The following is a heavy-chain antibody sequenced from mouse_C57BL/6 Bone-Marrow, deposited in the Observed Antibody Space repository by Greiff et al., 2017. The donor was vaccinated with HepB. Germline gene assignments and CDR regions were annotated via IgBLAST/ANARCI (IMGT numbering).Heavy chain of an antibody. J-gene: IGHJ4*01. V-gene: IGHV5-16*01. CDR1: GFTFSDYY. D-gene: IGHD1-1*01. CDR2: INYDGSST. CDR3: ARDRHYYGSSYDDYAMDY. Sequence: EVNVVESEGGLVQPGSSMKLSCTASGFTFSDYYMAWVRQVPEKGLEWVANINYDGSSTYYLDSLKSRFIISRDNAKNILYLQMSSLKSEDTATYYCARDRHYYGSSYDDYAMDYWGQGTSVTVSS.